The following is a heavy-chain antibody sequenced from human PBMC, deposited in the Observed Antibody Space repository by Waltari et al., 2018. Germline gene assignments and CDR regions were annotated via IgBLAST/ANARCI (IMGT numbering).Heavy chain of an antibody. CDR3: TGGAVTGTDF. D-gene: IGHD6-13*01. V-gene: IGHV3-73*01. CDR1: GFTFSGST. CDR2: IRSKPNNYAT. Sequence: EVQVVESGGGLVQPGGSLKPSCPTSGFTFSGSTIHWVRQTSGKGLEWIGRIRSKPNNYATRYTASVEGRFTISRDDSENTAYLQMSSLMTEDTAVYYCTGGAVTGTDFWGQGTLVTVSS. J-gene: IGHJ4*02.